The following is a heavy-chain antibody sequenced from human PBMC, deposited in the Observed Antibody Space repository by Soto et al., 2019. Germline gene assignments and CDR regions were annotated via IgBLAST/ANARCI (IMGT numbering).Heavy chain of an antibody. V-gene: IGHV1-18*01. CDR1: GYTFTSYG. J-gene: IGHJ4*02. CDR2: ISAYNGNT. CDR3: ARDYGDSGFFDS. D-gene: IGHD4-17*01. Sequence: QVQLVQSGAEVKKPGASVKVSCKASGYTFTSYGISWVRQAPGQGLEGMGWISAYNGNTNYAQKLQGRVTMTTDTSKSTAYTELRSLRSDDTAVYYCARDYGDSGFFDSLGQGTLVTVSS.